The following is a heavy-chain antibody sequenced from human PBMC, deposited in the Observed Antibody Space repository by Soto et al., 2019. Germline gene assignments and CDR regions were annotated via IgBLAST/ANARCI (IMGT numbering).Heavy chain of an antibody. CDR2: IYFRGTT. D-gene: IGHD3-22*01. V-gene: IGHV4-59*01. CDR3: ARMNYYDTSGYPFDY. J-gene: IGHJ4*02. CDR1: GGSISRYY. Sequence: SEALSVTCTVSGGSISRYYWSWIRQPPGKGLEWIGYIYFRGTTNYNPSLKSRVTMSADTSKNQFSLKLNSVTAADTAVYYCARMNYYDTSGYPFDYWGQGMMVT.